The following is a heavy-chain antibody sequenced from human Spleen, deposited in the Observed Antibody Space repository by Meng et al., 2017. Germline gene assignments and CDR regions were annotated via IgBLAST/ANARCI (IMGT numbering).Heavy chain of an antibody. CDR3: AREGSRYCSSTSCYYGADY. CDR2: IYTSGST. D-gene: IGHD2-2*01. J-gene: IGHJ4*02. CDR1: GGSIGSSY. V-gene: IGHV4-4*07. Sequence: QVPLQGSAPGLLKLSKTLSLPCTVFGGSIGSSYWGWIRQPAGKGLEWIGRIYTSGSTNYNPSLKSRVTMSVDTSKNQFSLKLSSVTAADTAVYYCAREGSRYCSSTSCYYGADYWGQGTLVTVSS.